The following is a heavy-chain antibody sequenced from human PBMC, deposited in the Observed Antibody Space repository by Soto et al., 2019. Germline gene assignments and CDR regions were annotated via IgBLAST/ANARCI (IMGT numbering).Heavy chain of an antibody. D-gene: IGHD2-8*01. Sequence: QGQLVQSGGEVKKPGASVKVSCKTSGYTFSRYGISWVRQAPGQGLEWMGWISGYNGDTNYARKFQGRVTMTIDTSTTIAYMEQRSRTSDDTAVYYCAKNGQPPYYYYGLDVWGQGTTVTVSS. J-gene: IGHJ6*02. CDR2: ISGYNGDT. V-gene: IGHV1-18*01. CDR1: GYTFSRYG. CDR3: AKNGQPPYYYYGLDV.